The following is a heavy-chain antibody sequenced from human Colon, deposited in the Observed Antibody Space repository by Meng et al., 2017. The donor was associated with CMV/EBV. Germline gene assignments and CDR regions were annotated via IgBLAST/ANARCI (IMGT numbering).Heavy chain of an antibody. D-gene: IGHD3-22*01. CDR2: VYYSGYT. Sequence: GSLRLSCNVSGGSISSTSYYWAWIRQSPGKGLEWIGSVYYSGYTYSNPSLSSRLSISVDRSKNQFFLRLSSVTAADTAIYYCAREEKTMISDGTGLGYFRIDPWGQGTLVTVSS. J-gene: IGHJ5*02. CDR3: AREEKTMISDGTGLGYFRIDP. CDR1: GGSISSTSYY. V-gene: IGHV4-39*07.